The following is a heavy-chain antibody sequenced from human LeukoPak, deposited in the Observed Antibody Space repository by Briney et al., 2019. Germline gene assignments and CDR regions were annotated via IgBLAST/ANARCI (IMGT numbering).Heavy chain of an antibody. CDR1: GDSVSNNAAA. CDR3: TRADGSGWNTY. J-gene: IGHJ4*02. D-gene: IGHD6-19*01. V-gene: IGHV6-1*01. CDR2: TYYRSKWYN. Sequence: SQTLSLTCAISGDSVSNNAAAWKWIRQSPSRGLEWLGRTYYRSKWYNDYAVSVKSRITINPDTSKNQFSLQLNSVTPEDTAVYYCTRADGSGWNTYWGQGTLVTVSS.